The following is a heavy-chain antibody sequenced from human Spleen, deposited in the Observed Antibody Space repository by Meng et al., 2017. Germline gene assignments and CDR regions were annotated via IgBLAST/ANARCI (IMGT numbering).Heavy chain of an antibody. D-gene: IGHD6-19*01. CDR1: GCSSNSGDYY. CDR2: IYYSGST. J-gene: IGHJ4*01. Sequence: QWHQQESGLGLDNPSHTLPLPCTVVGCSSNSGDYYWSWIRQHPGKGLEWIGYIYYSGSTYYNPSLKSLVTISVDPSKNQFSRMVSSVTAADTAVYYCASSGWYRGPNYFDYWGQGTLVTVSS. V-gene: IGHV4-31*01. CDR3: ASSGWYRGPNYFDY.